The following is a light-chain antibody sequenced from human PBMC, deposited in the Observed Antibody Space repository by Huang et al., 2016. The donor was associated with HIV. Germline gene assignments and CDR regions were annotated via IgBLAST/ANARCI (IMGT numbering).Light chain of an antibody. CDR3: LQHNGHPLT. Sequence: DIQMTQSPSVMSASVGDRVTISCRASQGISNRLGGFQQNPGRVPKRLIHDASSLESGVPTRFIGSGSGTEFTLTINSLQPEDFATYYCLQHNGHPLTFGGGTRVEIK. V-gene: IGKV1-17*03. CDR2: DAS. J-gene: IGKJ4*01. CDR1: QGISNR.